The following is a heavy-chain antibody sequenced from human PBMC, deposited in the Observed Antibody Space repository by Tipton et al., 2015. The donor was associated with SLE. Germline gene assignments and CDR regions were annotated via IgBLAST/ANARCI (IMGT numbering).Heavy chain of an antibody. CDR2: INHYGST. J-gene: IGHJ4*02. D-gene: IGHD1-1*01. CDR1: DGSFSDYY. V-gene: IGHV4-34*01. Sequence: TLSLTCAVYDGSFSDYYWSWIRQPPGKGLEWIGEINHYGSTNYNPSLKRRVSMSLDTSKNQFSPKVTSLTAADTAIYYCARQISSTGNFDYWGQGNLVTVSS. CDR3: ARQISSTGNFDY.